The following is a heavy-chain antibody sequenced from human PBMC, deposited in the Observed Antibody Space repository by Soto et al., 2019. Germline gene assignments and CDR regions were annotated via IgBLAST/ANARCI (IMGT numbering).Heavy chain of an antibody. D-gene: IGHD3-3*01. J-gene: IGHJ4*02. CDR3: AHRVLRTVFGLVTPTAIYFDF. Sequence: QITLNESGPTVVRPTETLTLTCRFSGFSLTTSGVGVGWIRQSPGKAPEWLALIYWDDDKRYSASLKSRLTITKDTSKNQVVLTVVDLDPTDTATYYCAHRVLRTVFGLVTPTAIYFDFWGQGTPVAVSS. CDR2: IYWDDDK. CDR1: GFSLTTSGVG. V-gene: IGHV2-5*02.